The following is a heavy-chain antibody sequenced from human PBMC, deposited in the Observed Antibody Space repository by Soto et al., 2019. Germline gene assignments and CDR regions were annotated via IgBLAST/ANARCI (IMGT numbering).Heavy chain of an antibody. J-gene: IGHJ4*02. CDR2: VNHSGKT. Sequence: SETLSLTCAVYGESFSGYYWTWIRQPPGKGLEWIGEVNHSGKTNYNPSLKSRVTISVDTTKNQFSLKMKSVTAADTAVYYCARSMTKAASSLAYWGQGTLVTVSS. V-gene: IGHV4-34*01. CDR3: ARSMTKAASSLAY. D-gene: IGHD4-17*01. CDR1: GESFSGYY.